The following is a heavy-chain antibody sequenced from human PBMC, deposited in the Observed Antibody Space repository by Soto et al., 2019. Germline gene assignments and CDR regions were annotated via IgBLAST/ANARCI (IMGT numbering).Heavy chain of an antibody. CDR1: GYTFIRYG. CDR3: ARGGYYDNSWGKLSHYGFDV. D-gene: IGHD3-16*01. J-gene: IGHJ6*02. CDR2: ISPYNDYT. Sequence: QVQLAQSANEVKKPGASVRVSCKAAGYTFIRYGIAWVRQAPGQGLEWMGWISPYNDYTVYAQKFQGRVSMTADTPTRTVNMKLRGLQSDDTAVYYCARGGYYDNSWGKLSHYGFDVWGQGTSVSVSS. V-gene: IGHV1-18*01.